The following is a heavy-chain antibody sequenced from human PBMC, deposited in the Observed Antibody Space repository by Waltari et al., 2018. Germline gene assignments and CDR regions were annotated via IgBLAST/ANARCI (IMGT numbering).Heavy chain of an antibody. J-gene: IGHJ3*02. D-gene: IGHD7-27*01. V-gene: IGHV1-3*01. CDR3: VRGWGKTLDSFDI. Sequence: QVQLVQSGAEVKKPGASVKVSCKASGYTFTTYAMHWVRQAPGQSLVWMGWINAGNGKIRYSQRFQDRVSITRDTSANTAYMELSSLRSGDTAVYYCVRGWGKTLDSFDIWGRGTMVTVS. CDR2: INAGNGKI. CDR1: GYTFTTYA.